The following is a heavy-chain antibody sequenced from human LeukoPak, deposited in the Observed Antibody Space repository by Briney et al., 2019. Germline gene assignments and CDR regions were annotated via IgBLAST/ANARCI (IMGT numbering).Heavy chain of an antibody. D-gene: IGHD3-10*01. CDR2: INPNSGGT. CDR3: ASLRTYYYGSGSPDDVDY. Sequence: ASVKVSCKASGYTFTGYYMHWVRQAPGQGLEWMGWINPNSGGTNYAQKFQGRVTMTRDTSISTAYMELSRLRSDDTAVYYCASLRTYYYGSGSPDDVDYWGHGTLVTVSS. V-gene: IGHV1-2*02. J-gene: IGHJ4*01. CDR1: GYTFTGYY.